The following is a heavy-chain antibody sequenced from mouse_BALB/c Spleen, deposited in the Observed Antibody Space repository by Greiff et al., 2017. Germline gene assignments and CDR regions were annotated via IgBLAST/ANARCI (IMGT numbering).Heavy chain of an antibody. V-gene: IGHV1-14*01. CDR1: GYTFTSYV. CDR2: INPYNGGT. J-gene: IGHJ4*01. CDR3: AREEKNFYAMDY. Sequence: VQLQQSGPELVKPGASVKMSCKASGYTFTSYVMHWVKQKPGQGLEWIGYINPYNGGTSYNQKFKGKATLTVDKSSSTAYMHLNSLTSEDSAVYYCAREEKNFYAMDYWGQGTSVTVSS.